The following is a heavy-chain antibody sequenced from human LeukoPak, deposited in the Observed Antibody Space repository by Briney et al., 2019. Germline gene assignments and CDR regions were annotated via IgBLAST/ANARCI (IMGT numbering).Heavy chain of an antibody. CDR1: GFTFSSYS. J-gene: IGHJ4*02. CDR3: ARTDRDYYGSGSSLRHDY. Sequence: PGGSLRLSCAASGFTFSSYSMNWVRQAPGKGLEWVSSISSSSSYIYYADSVKGRFTISRDNAKNSLYLQMYSLRAEDTAVYYCARTDRDYYGSGSSLRHDYWGQGTLVTVSS. V-gene: IGHV3-21*01. D-gene: IGHD3-10*01. CDR2: ISSSSSYI.